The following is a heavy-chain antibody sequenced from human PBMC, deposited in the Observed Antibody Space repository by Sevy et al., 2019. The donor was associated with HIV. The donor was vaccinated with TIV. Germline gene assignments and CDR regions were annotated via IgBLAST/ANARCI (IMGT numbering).Heavy chain of an antibody. CDR2: IIPILGIV. CDR1: GGTFSSYA. J-gene: IGHJ5*02. V-gene: IGHV1-69*10. CDR3: ARGGYDFWSGYYRGSWFDP. Sequence: ASAKVSCKDSGGTFSSYAISWVRQAPGQGLEWMGGIIPILGIVNYAQKFQGRVTITADKSTSTAYMELSSLRSEDTAVYYCARGGYDFWSGYYRGSWFDPWGQGTLVTVSS. D-gene: IGHD3-3*01.